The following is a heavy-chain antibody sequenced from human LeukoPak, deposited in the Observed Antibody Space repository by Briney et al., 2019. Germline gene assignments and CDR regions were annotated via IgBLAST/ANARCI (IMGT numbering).Heavy chain of an antibody. CDR2: INAGNGNT. Sequence: ASVKVSCKASGYTFTNYAIHWVRQAPGQRLEWMGWINAGNGNTKYSQKFQDRVTITRDTSATTAYMELSSLRSEDTAVYYCARDPLSGYHDYWGQGTLVTVSS. CDR3: ARDPLSGYHDY. V-gene: IGHV1-3*01. CDR1: GYTFTNYA. D-gene: IGHD5-12*01. J-gene: IGHJ4*02.